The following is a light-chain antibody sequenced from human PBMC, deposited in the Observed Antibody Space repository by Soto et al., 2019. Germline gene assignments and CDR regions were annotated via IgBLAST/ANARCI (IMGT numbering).Light chain of an antibody. CDR1: SSDVGGYDY. CDR2: EVS. J-gene: IGLJ1*01. V-gene: IGLV2-8*01. Sequence: QSVLTQPPSASGSPGQSVTISCTGTSSDVGGYDYVSWYQQHPGKVPKLMIYEVSKRPSGVPDRFSGSKSGNTASLTVSGLQAEDEADCYCSSYAGSNIYVFGTGTKVTVL. CDR3: SSYAGSNIYV.